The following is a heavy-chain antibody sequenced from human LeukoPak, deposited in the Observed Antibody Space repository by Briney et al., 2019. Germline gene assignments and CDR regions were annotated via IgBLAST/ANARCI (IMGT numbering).Heavy chain of an antibody. D-gene: IGHD4-17*01. Sequence: GGSLRLSCAASGFTFSSYWMHWVRQAPGKGLVWVSRINTDGSSTSYADSVKGRFTISRDNSKNTLYLQMNSLRAEDTAVYYCANPVTPYGLYSLDVWGKGTTVTVSS. V-gene: IGHV3-74*01. CDR3: ANPVTPYGLYSLDV. CDR1: GFTFSSYW. J-gene: IGHJ6*03. CDR2: INTDGSST.